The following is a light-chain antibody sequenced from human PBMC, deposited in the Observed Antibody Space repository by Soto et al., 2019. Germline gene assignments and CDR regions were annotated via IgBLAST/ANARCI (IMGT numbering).Light chain of an antibody. V-gene: IGKV3-20*01. CDR3: QQYGSAPPIT. Sequence: EILMTQSPAPLSVSPGDRATLSCRSSQSVSNNLAWYQQRPGQAPRLLIYGASNRATGIPDRFSGSGSGTDFTLTINRLEPEDFAVYYCQQYGSAPPITFGQGTRLEIK. J-gene: IGKJ5*01. CDR2: GAS. CDR1: QSVSNN.